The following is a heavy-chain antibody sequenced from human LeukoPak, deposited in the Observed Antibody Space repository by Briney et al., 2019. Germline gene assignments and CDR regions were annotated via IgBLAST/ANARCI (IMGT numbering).Heavy chain of an antibody. CDR3: AICLAYYYDSSGGVYYFDY. J-gene: IGHJ4*02. Sequence: SETLSLTCTGSGGSISRYYWSWGRQPPGKGRGGGGDIYYSGKTNYNPSLKSRVTISVDKSKNQFSVKQNTVTTADTAVYYCAICLAYYYDSSGGVYYFDYWGQGTLVTVSS. CDR2: IYYSGKT. D-gene: IGHD3-22*01. CDR1: GGSISRYY. V-gene: IGHV4-59*08.